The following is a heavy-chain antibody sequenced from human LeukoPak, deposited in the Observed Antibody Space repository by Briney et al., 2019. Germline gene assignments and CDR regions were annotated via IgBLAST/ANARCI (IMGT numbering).Heavy chain of an antibody. V-gene: IGHV4-4*09. Sequence: PSETLSLTCIVSGSISGYYWSWIRQPPGKGLEWIGYIYTSGSTNYNPSLKSRVTISVDTSKNQFSLDLSSMTAADTAVYYCARQKCTSTSCLTKNAFDIWGQGTMVTVSS. J-gene: IGHJ3*02. D-gene: IGHD2-2*01. CDR1: GSISGYY. CDR2: IYTSGST. CDR3: ARQKCTSTSCLTKNAFDI.